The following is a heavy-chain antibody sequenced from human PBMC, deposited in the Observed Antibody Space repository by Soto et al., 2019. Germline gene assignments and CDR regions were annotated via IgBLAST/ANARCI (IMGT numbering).Heavy chain of an antibody. CDR3: ARGRGIAAAGTDYYGMDV. CDR2: INHSGST. V-gene: IGHV4-34*01. D-gene: IGHD6-13*01. Sequence: SETKCLTCAVDGGYFICYYLSWISQPPGKGLEWIGEINHSGSTNYNPSLKSRVTISVDTSKNQFSLKLSSVTAADTAVYYCARGRGIAAAGTDYYGMDVWGQGTTVTVSS. J-gene: IGHJ6*02. CDR1: GGYFICYY.